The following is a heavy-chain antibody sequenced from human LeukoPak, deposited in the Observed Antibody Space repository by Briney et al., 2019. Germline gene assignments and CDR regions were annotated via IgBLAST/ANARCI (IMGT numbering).Heavy chain of an antibody. D-gene: IGHD5-12*01. CDR2: ISSSGSTI. V-gene: IGHV3-11*01. Sequence: GGSLRLSCAASGFTFSDYYMSWIRQAPGKGLEWVSYISSSGSTIYYADSVKGRFTISRDNAKNTLYLQMNSLRAEDTAVYYCAKDLVATTSGGNYWGQGTLVTVSS. CDR3: AKDLVATTSGGNY. J-gene: IGHJ4*02. CDR1: GFTFSDYY.